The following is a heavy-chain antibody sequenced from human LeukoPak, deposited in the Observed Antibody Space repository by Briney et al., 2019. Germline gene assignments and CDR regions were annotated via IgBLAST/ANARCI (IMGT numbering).Heavy chain of an antibody. CDR3: AKDRRGKPAYFDY. V-gene: IGHV3-21*04. Sequence: PGGSLRLSCAASGFTFSSYSMNWVRQAPGKGLEWVSSISSSSSYIYYADSVKGRFTISRDNAKNSLYLQMNSLRAEDTAVYYCAKDRRGKPAYFDYWGQGTLVTVSS. CDR2: ISSSSSYI. CDR1: GFTFSSYS. J-gene: IGHJ4*02.